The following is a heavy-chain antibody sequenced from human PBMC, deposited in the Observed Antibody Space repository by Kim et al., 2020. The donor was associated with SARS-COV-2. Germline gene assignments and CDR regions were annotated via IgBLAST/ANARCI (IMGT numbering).Heavy chain of an antibody. D-gene: IGHD6-19*01. CDR3: ARPHCGGWAWDY. CDR2: IYYSGST. J-gene: IGHJ4*02. CDR1: GGSISSSSYY. V-gene: IGHV4-39*01. Sequence: SETLSLTCTVSGGSISSSSYYWGWIRQPPGKGLEWIGSIYYSGSTYYNPSLKSRVTISVDTSKNQFSLKRSSVTAADTAVYYCARPHCGGWAWDYWGQGTLVTVSS.